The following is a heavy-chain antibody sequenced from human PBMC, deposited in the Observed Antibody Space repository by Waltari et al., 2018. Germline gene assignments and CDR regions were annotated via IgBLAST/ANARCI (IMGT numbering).Heavy chain of an antibody. V-gene: IGHV3-48*03. J-gene: IGHJ5*02. D-gene: IGHD5-18*01. Sequence: EVQLVESGGGLVQPGGSLRLSCAASGFTFSSYEMNWVRQAPGKGLEWVSYISSSGSTIYYAATVKGRFTISRDNAKNSLYLQMNSLRAEDTAVYYCARDGRSYGLVPNWFDPWGQGTLVTVSS. CDR2: ISSSGSTI. CDR3: ARDGRSYGLVPNWFDP. CDR1: GFTFSSYE.